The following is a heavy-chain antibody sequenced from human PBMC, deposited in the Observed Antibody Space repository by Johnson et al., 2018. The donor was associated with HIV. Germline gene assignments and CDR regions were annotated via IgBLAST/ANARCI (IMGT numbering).Heavy chain of an antibody. D-gene: IGHD6-19*01. J-gene: IGHJ3*01. Sequence: QVQLVESGGGLVRPGGSLRLSCAASGFPVSGDYMSWVRQTPRKGLEWVALISYDGINKHYADSVEGRFTISRDNSKNTLYLQMNSLRAEDTAVYYCARGWRAVAGPDAFDVWGQGTLVTVSS. V-gene: IGHV3-30*03. CDR2: ISYDGINK. CDR3: ARGWRAVAGPDAFDV. CDR1: GFPVSGDY.